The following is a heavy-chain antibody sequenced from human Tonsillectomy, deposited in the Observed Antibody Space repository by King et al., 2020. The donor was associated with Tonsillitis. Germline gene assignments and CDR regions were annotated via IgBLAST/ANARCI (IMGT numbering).Heavy chain of an antibody. CDR3: VSDSVGITGIFDY. D-gene: IGHD1-20*01. J-gene: IGHJ4*02. V-gene: IGHV3-74*01. CDR2: INTDGTGT. CDR1: GLTFSTYW. Sequence: VQLVESGGGLVQPGGSLRLSCAASGLTFSTYWMHWVRQVPGKGLVWVSRINTDGTGTTHAESVQGRFTISRDNAKNTLYLQMNNLRVEDAAVYYCVSDSVGITGIFDYWGQGILVSVSS.